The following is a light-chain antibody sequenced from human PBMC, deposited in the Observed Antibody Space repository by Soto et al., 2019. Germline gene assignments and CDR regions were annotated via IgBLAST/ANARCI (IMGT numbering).Light chain of an antibody. V-gene: IGLV2-14*03. J-gene: IGLJ3*02. CDR3: SSYTTVNTVFV. CDR2: DVT. CDR1: SSDIGGYNY. Sequence: QSALTQPASVSGSPGQSITFSCTGTSSDIGGYNYVSWYQHHPGKAPKLLIYDVTDRPSGVSYRFSGSKSGTTASLTISGVLAEDEADDYCSSYTTVNTVFVFGGGTKVTVL.